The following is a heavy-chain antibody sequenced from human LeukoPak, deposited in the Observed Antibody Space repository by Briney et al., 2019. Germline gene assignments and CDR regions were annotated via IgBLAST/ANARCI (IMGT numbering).Heavy chain of an antibody. Sequence: GRSLRLSCAASGFTFSSYGVHWVRQAPGKGLEWVAVIWYDGSNKYYADSVKGRFTISRDNSKNTLYLQMNSLRAEDTAVYYCAREGLLRSYYFDYWGQGTLVTVSS. CDR1: GFTFSSYG. V-gene: IGHV3-33*01. CDR2: IWYDGSNK. CDR3: AREGLLRSYYFDY. D-gene: IGHD3-10*01. J-gene: IGHJ4*02.